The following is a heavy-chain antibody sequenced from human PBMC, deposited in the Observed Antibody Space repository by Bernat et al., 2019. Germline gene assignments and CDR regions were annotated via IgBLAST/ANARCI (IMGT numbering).Heavy chain of an antibody. D-gene: IGHD5-12*01. V-gene: IGHV3-23*01. J-gene: IGHJ4*02. Sequence: EVQLLESGGGLVQPGGSLRLSCEVSGFTFSNYAMSWVRQAPGKGLEWVSAIRGTGGNTYYADSVKGRFTISRDNSKNTLYLQMNSLRAEDTAVYYCAKDRALSADIVFDYWGQGTLVTVSS. CDR1: GFTFSNYA. CDR2: IRGTGGNT. CDR3: AKDRALSADIVFDY.